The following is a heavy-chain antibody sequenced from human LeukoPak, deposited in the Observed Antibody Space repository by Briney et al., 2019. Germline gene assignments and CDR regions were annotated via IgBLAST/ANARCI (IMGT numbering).Heavy chain of an antibody. V-gene: IGHV4-34*01. CDR3: ARGYYYDSSGYSYYFDY. Sequence: SETLSLTCAVYGGSFSGYYWSWIRQPPGKGLEWIGEINHSGSTNYNPSLKSRVTISVDTSKNQFSLKLSSVTAADTAVYYCARGYYYDSSGYSYYFDYWGQGTLVTVSS. CDR2: INHSGST. CDR1: GGSFSGYY. D-gene: IGHD3-22*01. J-gene: IGHJ4*02.